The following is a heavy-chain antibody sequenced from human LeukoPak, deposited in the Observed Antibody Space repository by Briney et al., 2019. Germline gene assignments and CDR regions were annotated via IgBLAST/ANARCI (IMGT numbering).Heavy chain of an antibody. CDR1: RFTISSYR. V-gene: IGHV3-21*01. CDR3: ARDKGYSYGHDY. J-gene: IGHJ4*02. CDR2: LSSSSSYI. D-gene: IGHD5-18*01. Sequence: GGTLRFSCAAYRFTISSYRVIWVPQAQGKGLVWVSSLSSSSSYIYYADSVKSRVTISRDNAKNSLYLQMNSLRAEDTAVYYCARDKGYSYGHDYWGQGTLVTVSS.